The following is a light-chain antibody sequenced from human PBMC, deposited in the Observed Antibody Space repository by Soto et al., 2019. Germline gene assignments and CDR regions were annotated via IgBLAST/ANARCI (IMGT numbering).Light chain of an antibody. CDR2: DVT. V-gene: IGLV2-14*01. CDR3: ISYASINTYV. J-gene: IGLJ1*01. CDR1: CSDVGGYDY. Sequence: QSALTQPASVSGSPGQSITISCTGTCSDVGGYDYVSWYQQHPGKAPKLMIYDVTNRPSGVSNRFSGSKSGNTASLTISGLQAEDEADYYCISYASINTYVFGTGTKVTVL.